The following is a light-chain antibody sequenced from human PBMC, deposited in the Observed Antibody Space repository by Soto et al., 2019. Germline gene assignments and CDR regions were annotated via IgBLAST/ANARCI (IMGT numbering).Light chain of an antibody. J-gene: IGKJ3*01. CDR1: QSVSSSY. CDR2: GAS. CDR3: QQYGS. Sequence: EIVLTQSPGTLSLSPGERATLSCRASQSVSSSYLAWYQQKPGQAPRLLIYGASSRATGIPDRSSGSGSGTDFTLTISRLEPEDFAVYYCQQYGSFGPGTKVDIK. V-gene: IGKV3-20*01.